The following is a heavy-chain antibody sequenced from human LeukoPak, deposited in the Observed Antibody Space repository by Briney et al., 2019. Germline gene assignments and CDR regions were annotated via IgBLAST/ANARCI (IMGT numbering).Heavy chain of an antibody. Sequence: GGSLRLSCAASGFTFSSYSMNWVRQAPGKGLEWVSSISSSSSYIYYADSVKGRFTISRDNAKNSLYLQMNSLRAEDTAVYYCARVVRGDIVATMGYFDYWGQGTLVTVSS. D-gene: IGHD5-12*01. J-gene: IGHJ4*02. CDR1: GFTFSSYS. CDR3: ARVVRGDIVATMGYFDY. CDR2: ISSSSSYI. V-gene: IGHV3-21*01.